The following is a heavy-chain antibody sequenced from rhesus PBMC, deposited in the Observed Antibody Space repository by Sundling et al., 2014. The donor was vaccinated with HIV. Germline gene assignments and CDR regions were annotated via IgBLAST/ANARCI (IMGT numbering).Heavy chain of an antibody. CDR1: GYIFTDYY. Sequence: QVLLVQSGAEVKKPGSSVKVSCKASGYIFTDYYIHWVRQAPRQGLEWMGWVNPYNGNTDYAQRFQGRVTLTRDTSTSTAYMELSSLRSEDTAVYYCARDADSSSPKYWGQGVLVTVSS. CDR2: VNPYNGNT. D-gene: IGHD4-29*01. J-gene: IGHJ4*01. V-gene: IGHV1S2*01. CDR3: ARDADSSSPKY.